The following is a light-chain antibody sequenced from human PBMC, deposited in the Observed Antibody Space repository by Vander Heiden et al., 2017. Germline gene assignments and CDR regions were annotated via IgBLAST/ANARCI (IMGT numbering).Light chain of an antibody. CDR3: QQYYSYPLS. Sequence: DIEMTQSPSTLSASVGDRVTITFRASQSISSWLAWYQQKPGKAPKLLIYKASSLERGIPSRFSGSGSGTEFTLTISSLQPDDFATYSCQQYYSYPLSIGCGTKVEIK. CDR2: KAS. V-gene: IGKV1-5*03. CDR1: QSISSW. J-gene: IGKJ4*01.